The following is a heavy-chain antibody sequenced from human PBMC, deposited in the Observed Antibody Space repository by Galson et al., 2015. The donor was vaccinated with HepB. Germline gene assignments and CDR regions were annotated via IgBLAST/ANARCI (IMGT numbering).Heavy chain of an antibody. CDR1: GFSLSTSGVG. CDR2: IYWDDDR. J-gene: IGHJ4*02. D-gene: IGHD5-18*01. V-gene: IGHV2-5*02. Sequence: PALVKPTQTLTLTCTFSGFSLSTSGVGVGWIRHPPGKALEWLALIYWDDDRRYSPPLKSRLTITKDTSKNQVVLTMTNMDPVDTATYYCARRLIQLSTGGSYYFDYWGQGTLVTVSS. CDR3: ARRLIQLSTGGSYYFDY.